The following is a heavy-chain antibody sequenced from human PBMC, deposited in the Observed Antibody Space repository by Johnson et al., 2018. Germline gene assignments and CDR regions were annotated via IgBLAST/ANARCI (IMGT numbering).Heavy chain of an antibody. V-gene: IGHV4-34*01. Sequence: QVQLQQWGAGLLKPSETLSLSCAVYGGSFSDYYWSWIRQSPGKGLEWIGEVNHSGSTNYNPSLKSRVTISVDTSKNQFSLKLRSATAADTAVYYCARGVKTLFGGTHRYYYYSYMGVWGKGTTVTVSS. D-gene: IGHD3-16*01. CDR3: ARGVKTLFGGTHRYYYYSYMGV. J-gene: IGHJ6*03. CDR1: GGSFSDYY. CDR2: VNHSGST.